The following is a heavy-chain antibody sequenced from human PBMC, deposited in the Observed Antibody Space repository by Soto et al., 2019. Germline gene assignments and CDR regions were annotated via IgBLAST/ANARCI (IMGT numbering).Heavy chain of an antibody. CDR3: AREKVRTTFFDN. CDR1: GFAIILFDY. V-gene: IGHV4-38-2*02. CDR2: CYPSMSS. J-gene: IGHJ4*02. Sequence: SDTLSLICNVSGFAIILFDYLSWVRHPPGNGLEWIGICYPSMSSYHNRALNIRRTLSIGTSKNHFTLLLVTLTAPDTTRYYGAREKVRTTFFDNWGQGTQVTVS. D-gene: IGHD1-1*01.